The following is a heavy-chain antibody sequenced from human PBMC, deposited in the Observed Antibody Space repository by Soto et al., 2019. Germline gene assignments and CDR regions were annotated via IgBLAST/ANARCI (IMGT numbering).Heavy chain of an antibody. J-gene: IGHJ4*02. CDR1: GGTFSSYA. CDR2: IIPIFGTA. D-gene: IGHD3-3*01. Sequence: SVKVSFKASGGTFSSYAISWVRQAPGQGLEWMGGIIPIFGTANYAQKFQGRVTITADESTSTAYMELSSLRSEDTAVYYCAREKSGYSYFDYWGQGTLVTVSS. V-gene: IGHV1-69*13. CDR3: AREKSGYSYFDY.